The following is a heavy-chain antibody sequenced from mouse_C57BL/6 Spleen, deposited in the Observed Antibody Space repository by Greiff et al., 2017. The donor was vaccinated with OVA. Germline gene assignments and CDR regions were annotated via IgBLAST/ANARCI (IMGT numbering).Heavy chain of an antibody. V-gene: IGHV1-59*01. CDR2: IDPSDSYT. D-gene: IGHD1-1*01. Sequence: QVQLQQPGAELVRPGPSVKLSCKASGYTFTSYWMHWVKQRPGQGLEWIGVIDPSDSYTNYNQKFKGKATLTVDTSSSTAYMQLSSLTSEDSAVYYCARRSYGYWGQGTTLTVSS. J-gene: IGHJ2*01. CDR3: ARRSYGY. CDR1: GYTFTSYW.